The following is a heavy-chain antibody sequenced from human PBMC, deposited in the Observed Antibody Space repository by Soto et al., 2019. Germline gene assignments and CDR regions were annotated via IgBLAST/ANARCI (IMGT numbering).Heavy chain of an antibody. Sequence: GASVKVPCKASGGTFSSYAISWVRQAPGQGLEWMGGIIPIFGTANYAQKFQGRVTITADESTSTAYMELSSLRSEDTAVYYCARSTEGAGGPYYYYYYMDVWGKGTTVTVSS. V-gene: IGHV1-69*13. D-gene: IGHD3-10*01. CDR1: GGTFSSYA. CDR3: ARSTEGAGGPYYYYYYMDV. J-gene: IGHJ6*03. CDR2: IIPIFGTA.